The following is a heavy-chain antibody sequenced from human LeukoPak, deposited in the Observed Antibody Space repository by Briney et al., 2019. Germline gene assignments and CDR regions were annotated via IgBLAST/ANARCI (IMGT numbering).Heavy chain of an antibody. J-gene: IGHJ4*02. CDR3: ASHLTGSYYFDY. Sequence: SETLSLTCTVPGGSISSSSYYWGWIRQPPGKGLEWIGSIYYSGSTYYNPSLKSRVTISVDTSKNQFSLKLSSVAAADTAVYYCASHLTGSYYFDYWGQGTLVTVSS. CDR2: IYYSGST. D-gene: IGHD3-9*01. CDR1: GGSISSSSYY. V-gene: IGHV4-39*07.